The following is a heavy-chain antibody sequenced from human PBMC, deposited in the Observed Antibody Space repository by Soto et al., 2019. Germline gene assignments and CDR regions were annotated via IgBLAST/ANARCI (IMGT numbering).Heavy chain of an antibody. V-gene: IGHV3-23*01. CDR3: AKGSRAVAGSRPYYYFDY. D-gene: IGHD6-19*01. Sequence: GGSLRLSCAASVFTFSSYAMIWVRQAPGKGLEWVSAISGSGGSTYYADSVKGRFTISRDNSKNTLYLQMNSLRAEDTAVYYCAKGSRAVAGSRPYYYFDYWGQGTLVTVSS. J-gene: IGHJ4*02. CDR2: ISGSGGST. CDR1: VFTFSSYA.